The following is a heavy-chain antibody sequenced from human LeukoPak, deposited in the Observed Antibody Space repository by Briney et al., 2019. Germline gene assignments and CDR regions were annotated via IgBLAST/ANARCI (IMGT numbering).Heavy chain of an antibody. CDR2: IIPIFGTA. D-gene: IGHD3-10*01. J-gene: IGHJ5*02. CDR3: ARDDYYGSGPYNPPRWFDP. Sequence: ASVKVSCKASGGTFSSYAINWVRQASGQGLEWMGGIIPIFGTANYAQKFQGRVTITADESTSTAYMELSSLRSEDTAVYYCARDDYYGSGPYNPPRWFDPWGQGTLVTVSS. V-gene: IGHV1-69*13. CDR1: GGTFSSYA.